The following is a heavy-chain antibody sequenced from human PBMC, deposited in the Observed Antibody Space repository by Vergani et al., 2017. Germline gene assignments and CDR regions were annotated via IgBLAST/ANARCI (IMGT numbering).Heavy chain of an antibody. CDR2: ISWDGGRP. V-gene: IGHV3-43*01. J-gene: IGHJ3*02. CDR1: GFTFDDYT. Sequence: EVQLLESGGGLVQPGGSLRLSCAASGFTFDDYTMHWVRQAPGKGLEWVSLISWDGGRPYYADSVKGRFTISRDNSKNSLYLQMNSLRAEDTAVYYCARARSDIAARLTVDAFDIWGQGTMVTVSS. CDR3: ARARSDIAARLTVDAFDI. D-gene: IGHD6-6*01.